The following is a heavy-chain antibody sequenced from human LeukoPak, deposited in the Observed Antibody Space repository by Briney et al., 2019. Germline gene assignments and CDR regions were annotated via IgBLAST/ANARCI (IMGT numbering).Heavy chain of an antibody. D-gene: IGHD3-22*01. Sequence: SETLCLTCTVSGGSIRSYCWSWIRQPPGRGLEWIGYISHSGSTNYNPSLKSRVSISVDTSQNQFSLKLTSVTAADTAMYYCARGYYDSRGDSNPFDMWGQGTVVSVS. J-gene: IGHJ3*02. CDR3: ARGYYDSRGDSNPFDM. CDR2: ISHSGST. CDR1: GGSIRSYC. V-gene: IGHV4-59*01.